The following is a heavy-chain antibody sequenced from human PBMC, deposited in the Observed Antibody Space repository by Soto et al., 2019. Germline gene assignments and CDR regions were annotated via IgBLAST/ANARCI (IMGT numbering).Heavy chain of an antibody. CDR1: GFTFSSYG. Sequence: ESGGGVVQPGRSLRLSCAASGFTFSSYGMHWVRQAPGKGLEWVAVIWYDGSNKYYADSVKGRFTISRDNSKNTLYLQMNSLRAEDTAVYYCARECSSQGVVAMDVWGQGTTVTVSS. CDR2: IWYDGSNK. J-gene: IGHJ6*02. D-gene: IGHD6-6*01. V-gene: IGHV3-33*01. CDR3: ARECSSQGVVAMDV.